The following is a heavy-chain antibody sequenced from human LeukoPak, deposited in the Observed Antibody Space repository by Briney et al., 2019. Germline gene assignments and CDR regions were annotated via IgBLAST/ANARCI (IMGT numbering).Heavy chain of an antibody. Sequence: SETLSLTCAVYGVSFSGYYWSWVRQPAGKGLEWIGEINHSGSTNYNPSLKSRVTISVYKSKNQFSLKLSSVTAPDTAVYYCARSTLGYRYGPFAPWGQGTLVTVSS. V-gene: IGHV4-34*01. CDR1: GVSFSGYY. CDR3: ARSTLGYRYGPFAP. D-gene: IGHD5-18*01. J-gene: IGHJ5*02. CDR2: INHSGST.